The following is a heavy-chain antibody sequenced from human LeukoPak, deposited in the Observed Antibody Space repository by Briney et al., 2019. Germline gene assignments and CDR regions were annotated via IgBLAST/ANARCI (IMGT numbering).Heavy chain of an antibody. V-gene: IGHV4-39*01. D-gene: IGHD2-21*02. CDR3: ARQFYCGGDCYYFDY. CDR1: GGSISSSSYY. J-gene: IGHJ4*02. CDR2: IYYSGST. Sequence: SETLSLTCTVSGGSISSSSYYWGWIRQPPGKGLECIGSIYYSGSTYYNPSLRSRVTISVDTSKNQFSLKLSSVTAADTAVYYCARQFYCGGDCYYFDYWGQGTLVTVSS.